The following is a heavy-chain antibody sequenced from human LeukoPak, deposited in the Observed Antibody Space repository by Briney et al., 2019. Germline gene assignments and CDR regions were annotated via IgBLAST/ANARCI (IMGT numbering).Heavy chain of an antibody. J-gene: IGHJ4*02. CDR1: GGTFSSYA. D-gene: IGHD6-13*01. Sequence: SVKVSCKASGGTFSSYAISWVRQAPGQGLEWMGGIIPIFGTANYAQKFQGRVTITADKSTSTAYMELSSLRSEDTAVYYCARETRIAAACLGYWGQGTLVTVSS. CDR3: ARETRIAAACLGY. CDR2: IIPIFGTA. V-gene: IGHV1-69*06.